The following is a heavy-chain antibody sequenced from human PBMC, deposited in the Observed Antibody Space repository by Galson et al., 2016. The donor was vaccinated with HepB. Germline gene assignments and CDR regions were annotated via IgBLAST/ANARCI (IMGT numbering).Heavy chain of an antibody. J-gene: IGHJ6*01. CDR1: GFSFSGYA. V-gene: IGHV3-30*03. Sequence: SLRLSCAASGFSFSGYAMHWVRQAPGKGLEWVLVISNDGSKIYYADSVKGRFTISRDNSKNTLHLQMNSLRADDTGIYYCARDREFCGRDGCLDGGYYYNCIDVCRQETTVTASS. CDR2: ISNDGSKI. D-gene: IGHD2-21*01. CDR3: ARDREFCGRDGCLDGGYYYNCIDV.